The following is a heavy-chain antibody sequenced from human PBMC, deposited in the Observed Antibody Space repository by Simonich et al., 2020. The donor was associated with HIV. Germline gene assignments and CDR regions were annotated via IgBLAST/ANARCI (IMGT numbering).Heavy chain of an antibody. V-gene: IGHV4-38-2*01. J-gene: IGHJ4*02. D-gene: IGHD6-13*01. CDR1: GYSISSGYY. Sequence: QVQLQESGPGLVKPSETLSLTCAVSGYSISSGYYWGWIRQPPGKGLEWIGRIYHRGSTSSNPSLKSRVTISVDTSKNQFSLKLSTVTAADTAVYYCARVGLRIAAAGTVVGFDYWGQGTLVTVSS. CDR2: IYHRGST. CDR3: ARVGLRIAAAGTVVGFDY.